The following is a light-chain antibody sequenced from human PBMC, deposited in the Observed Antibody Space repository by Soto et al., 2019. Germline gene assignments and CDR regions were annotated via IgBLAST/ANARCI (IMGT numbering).Light chain of an antibody. J-gene: IGKJ4*01. V-gene: IGKV4-1*01. Sequence: DIVMTQSPDSLAVSLGERATINCKSSQSVLYSSNNKNYLAWYQQKPGQPPKLLIYWASTRESGVPDRFSGSGSGTDFTLTSSSLQAEDVAVYYCQQYYSTFLTFGGGTKVEIK. CDR3: QQYYSTFLT. CDR2: WAS. CDR1: QSVLYSSNNKNY.